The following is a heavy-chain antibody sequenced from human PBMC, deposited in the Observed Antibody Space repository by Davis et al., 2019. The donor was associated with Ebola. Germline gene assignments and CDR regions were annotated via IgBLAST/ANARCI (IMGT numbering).Heavy chain of an antibody. CDR1: GFTFSRSW. CDR2: INSDGSST. Sequence: GESLKISCAAYGFTFSRSWMHWVRQVPGKGLVCVSRINSDGSSTTYAESVKGRFTISRDNAKNTLYLQMNSLRAEDTAVYYCARHLGGTIAVAGIDCRGQGTLVTVSS. CDR3: ARHLGGTIAVAGIDC. V-gene: IGHV3-74*01. D-gene: IGHD6-19*01. J-gene: IGHJ4*02.